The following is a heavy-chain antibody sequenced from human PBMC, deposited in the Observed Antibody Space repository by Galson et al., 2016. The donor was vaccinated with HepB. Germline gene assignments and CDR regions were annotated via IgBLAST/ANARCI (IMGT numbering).Heavy chain of an antibody. CDR2: VDHSGNT. D-gene: IGHD6-6*01. V-gene: IGHV4-30-2*01. CDR1: GGPISSGDYS. CDR3: ARGRGVAAPRRFDP. J-gene: IGHJ5*02. Sequence: TLSLTCAVSGGPISSGDYSWSWIRQAPGKGLEWIGSVDHSGNTHYNPSFNSRVTMSVDRSKNQFSLKLTSVTAADTAVYYCARGRGVAAPRRFDPWGQGILVTVSS.